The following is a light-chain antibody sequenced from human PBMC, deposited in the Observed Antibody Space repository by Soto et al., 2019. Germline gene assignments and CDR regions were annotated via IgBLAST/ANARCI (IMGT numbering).Light chain of an antibody. CDR1: SPNIGNDY. CDR2: ENN. Sequence: QSVLTQPPPVSAAPGQKVAISCSGSSPNIGNDYVSWYQQLPGTAPKLLIYENNKRPSGIPDRFSGSKSGTSATLGITGLQSGDEADYYCETWDSSLSAAVFGGGTQLTVL. CDR3: ETWDSSLSAAV. J-gene: IGLJ7*01. V-gene: IGLV1-51*02.